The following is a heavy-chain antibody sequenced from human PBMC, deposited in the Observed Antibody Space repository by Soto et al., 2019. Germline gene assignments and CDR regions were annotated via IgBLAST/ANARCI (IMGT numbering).Heavy chain of an antibody. D-gene: IGHD3-22*01. CDR2: IIPIFGTA. CDR3: ARTKSDSSGRAYFDY. V-gene: IGHV1-69*01. CDR1: GGSFSSYA. J-gene: IGHJ4*02. Sequence: QVQLVQSGAEVKKPGSSVKVSCKASGGSFSSYAISWVRQAPGQGLEWMGGIIPIFGTANYAQKFQGRVTITADESTSTAYMELSSLRSEDTAVYYCARTKSDSSGRAYFDYWGQGTLVTVSS.